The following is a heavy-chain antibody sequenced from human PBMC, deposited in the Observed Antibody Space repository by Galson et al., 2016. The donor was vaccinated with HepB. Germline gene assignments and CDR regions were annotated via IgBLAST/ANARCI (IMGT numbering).Heavy chain of an antibody. CDR1: GYTSTNND. CDR3: ARGIRIVGASAYLFDY. J-gene: IGHJ4*02. CDR2: MNPKSGNT. Sequence: SVKVSCKASGYTSTNNDINWVRQATGQGLEWMGWMNPKSGNTGYEQKFQGRVTMTSNSSMGKADMDLSSLTSEDTAVYYCARGIRIVGASAYLFDYWGQGTPVTVSS. V-gene: IGHV1-8*01. D-gene: IGHD1-26*01.